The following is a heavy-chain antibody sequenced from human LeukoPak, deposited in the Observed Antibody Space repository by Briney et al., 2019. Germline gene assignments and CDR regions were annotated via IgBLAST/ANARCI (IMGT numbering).Heavy chain of an antibody. Sequence: SETLSRTCTGSGASINNNFWTWIRQPPGKGLEWIGYIYSSGSANYNPSLKSRVIISGDTSKNQISLNLTSVTAADTALYFCARHRDYYDSWGHGTLVTVSS. D-gene: IGHD3-22*01. CDR1: GASINNNF. V-gene: IGHV4-59*08. CDR3: ARHRDYYDS. J-gene: IGHJ4*01. CDR2: IYSSGSA.